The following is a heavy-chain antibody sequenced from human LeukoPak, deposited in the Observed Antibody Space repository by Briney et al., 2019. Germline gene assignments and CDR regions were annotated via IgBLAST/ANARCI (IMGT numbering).Heavy chain of an antibody. V-gene: IGHV4-34*01. CDR1: GGSFSGYY. CDR2: INHSGST. D-gene: IGHD2-2*01. CDR3: ASYCSSTSCRFDY. Sequence: SETLSLTCAVYGGSFSGYYWSWIRQPPGKGLEWIGEINHSGSTNYNPSLKSRVTISVDTSKNQFSLKLSSVTAADTAVYYCASYCSSTSCRFDYWGQGTLVTVSS. J-gene: IGHJ4*02.